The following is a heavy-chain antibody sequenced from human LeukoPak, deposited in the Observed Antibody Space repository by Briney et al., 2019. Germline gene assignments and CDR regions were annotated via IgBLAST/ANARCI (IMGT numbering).Heavy chain of an antibody. CDR3: ARGPPYIVVVTPIGFFHY. J-gene: IGHJ4*02. CDR1: GGSISSGDYY. V-gene: IGHV4-39*07. D-gene: IGHD2-21*02. Sequence: SETLSLTCTVSGGSISSGDYYWSWIRQPPGKGLEWIGEINHSGSTNYNPSLKSRVTISVDTSKNQFSLKLSSVTAADTAVYYCARGPPYIVVVTPIGFFHYWGQGTLVTVSS. CDR2: INHSGST.